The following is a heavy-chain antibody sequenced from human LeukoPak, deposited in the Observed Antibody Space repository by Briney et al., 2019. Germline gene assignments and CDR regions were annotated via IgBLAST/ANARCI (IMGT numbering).Heavy chain of an antibody. CDR3: ARHSAYSSSSPFNY. J-gene: IGHJ4*02. D-gene: IGHD6-6*01. V-gene: IGHV4-59*08. CDR2: IYYTGST. CDR1: VGSISSLY. Sequence: PSETLSLTCSVSVGSISSLYWSWIRQPPGKGLEWIGYIYYTGSTNYNPSLRGRVTMFVDMSKNQFSLRLSSVTAADTAVYYCARHSAYSSSSPFNYWGQGTLVTVSS.